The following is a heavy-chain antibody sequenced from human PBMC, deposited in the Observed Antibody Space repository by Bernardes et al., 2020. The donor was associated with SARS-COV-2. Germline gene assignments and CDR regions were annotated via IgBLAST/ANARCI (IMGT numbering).Heavy chain of an antibody. J-gene: IGHJ3*01. V-gene: IGHV1-2*02. CDR1: GYSFTAYY. CDR3: ARDGVVSRNYDAYDV. CDR2: LNPNSGNT. D-gene: IGHD2-15*01. Sequence: ASLKDSCKASGYSFTAYYLHWVRQAPGQGLEWLGWLNPNSGNTNSAQKFQGRVTMTRDTSISTAYIELTGLTPDDTAVYYCARDGVVSRNYDAYDVWGQGTMVTVSS.